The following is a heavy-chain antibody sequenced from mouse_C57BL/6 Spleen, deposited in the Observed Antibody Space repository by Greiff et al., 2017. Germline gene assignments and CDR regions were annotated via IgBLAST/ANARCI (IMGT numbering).Heavy chain of an antibody. D-gene: IGHD1-1*01. CDR2: IYPSDSET. V-gene: IGHV1-61*01. CDR3: AREGDYGSSPMDY. Sequence: QVQLQQPGAELVRPGSSVKLSCKASGYTFTSYWMDWVKQRPGQGLEWIGNIYPSDSETHYNQKFKDKATLTVDKSSSTAYMQLSSLTSEDSAVYYCAREGDYGSSPMDYWGQGTSVTVSS. CDR1: GYTFTSYW. J-gene: IGHJ4*01.